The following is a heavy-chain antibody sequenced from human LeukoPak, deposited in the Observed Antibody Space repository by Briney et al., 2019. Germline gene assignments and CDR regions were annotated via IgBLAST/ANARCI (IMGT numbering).Heavy chain of an antibody. V-gene: IGHV3-48*03. CDR2: ISSSGSTI. Sequence: PGGSLRLSWAASGFTFSSYEMNWVRQAPGKGLEWVSYISSSGSTIYYADSVKGRFTISRDNAKNSLYLQMNSLRAEDTAVYYCARPSSKRGANYFDYWGQGTLVTVSS. CDR1: GFTFSSYE. D-gene: IGHD3-10*01. J-gene: IGHJ4*02. CDR3: ARPSSKRGANYFDY.